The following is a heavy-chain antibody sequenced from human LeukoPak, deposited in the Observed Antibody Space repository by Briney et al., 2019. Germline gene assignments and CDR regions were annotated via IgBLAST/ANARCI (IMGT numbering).Heavy chain of an antibody. Sequence: PGRSLRLSCAASGFTFSSYGMHWVRQAPGKGLEWVAVISYDGSNKYYADSVKGRFTISRDNSKNTLYLQMNSLRAEDTAVYYCARARGYRSNYFDYWGQGTLVTVSS. CDR1: GFTFSSYG. CDR3: ARARGYRSNYFDY. D-gene: IGHD3-16*02. CDR2: ISYDGSNK. J-gene: IGHJ4*02. V-gene: IGHV3-30*03.